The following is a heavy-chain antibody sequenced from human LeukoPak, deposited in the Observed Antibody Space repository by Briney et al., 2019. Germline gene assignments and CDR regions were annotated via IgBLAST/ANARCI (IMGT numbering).Heavy chain of an antibody. CDR3: AKDFTGAPFDY. D-gene: IGHD7-27*01. CDR2: ISYDGSNK. Sequence: GGSLRLSCAASGFTFSSYAMYWVRQAPGKGLEGVAIISYDGSNKYYADSVKGRFTISRDNSKNTLYLQMNSLRAEDTAVYYCAKDFTGAPFDYWGQGTLVTVSS. CDR1: GFTFSSYA. V-gene: IGHV3-30*04. J-gene: IGHJ4*02.